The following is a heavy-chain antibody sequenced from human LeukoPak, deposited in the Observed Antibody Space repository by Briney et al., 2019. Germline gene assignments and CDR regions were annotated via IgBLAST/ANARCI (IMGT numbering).Heavy chain of an antibody. Sequence: PGGSLRLSCAASGFTFSDYYMFWIRQAPGKGLEWVSYISSSGSTKYYADSVKCRFTISRDNAKNSLYLQMNSLRAEDTAVYYCAELGITMIGGVWGKGTTVTISS. V-gene: IGHV3-11*04. D-gene: IGHD3-10*02. CDR1: GFTFSDYY. CDR3: AELGITMIGGV. CDR2: ISSSGSTK. J-gene: IGHJ6*04.